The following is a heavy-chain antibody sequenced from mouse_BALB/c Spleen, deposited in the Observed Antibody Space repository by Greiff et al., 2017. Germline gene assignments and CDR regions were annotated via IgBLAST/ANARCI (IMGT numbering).Heavy chain of an antibody. CDR1: GFTFSSYA. CDR3: ARGITTATMDY. D-gene: IGHD1-2*01. Sequence: EVQVVESGGGLVKPGGSLKLSCAASGFTFSSYAMSWVRQTPEKRLEWVASISSGGSTYYPDSVKGRFTISRDNARNILYLQMSSLRSEDTAMYYCARGITTATMDYWGQGTSVTVSS. CDR2: ISSGGST. J-gene: IGHJ4*01. V-gene: IGHV5-6-5*01.